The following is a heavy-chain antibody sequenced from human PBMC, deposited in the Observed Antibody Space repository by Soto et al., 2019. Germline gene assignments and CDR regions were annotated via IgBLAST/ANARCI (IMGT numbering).Heavy chain of an antibody. J-gene: IGHJ4*02. CDR3: AKSTGGVINRFDK. V-gene: IGHV3-9*01. CDR1: GFTFDDYA. D-gene: IGHD2-2*01. CDR2: ISWNSGTI. Sequence: PGGSLRLSCVASGFTFDDYAMHWVRQPPGKGLEWASGISWNSGTIRYAVSVKGRFTISRDNAKNSLYLQMNSLRAEDTAFYYCAKSTGGVINRFDKWGQGTQVTVSS.